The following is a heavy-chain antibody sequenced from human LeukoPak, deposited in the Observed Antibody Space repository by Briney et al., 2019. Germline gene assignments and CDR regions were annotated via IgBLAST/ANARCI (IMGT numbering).Heavy chain of an antibody. Sequence: TGGSLRLSCAASGFTFDDYAMHWARQAPGKGLEWVSLISWDGGSTYYADSVKGRFTISRDNSKNSLYLQMNSLRAEDTALYYCAKDIVGGAENYMDVWGKGTTVTVSS. J-gene: IGHJ6*03. CDR3: AKDIVGGAENYMDV. CDR1: GFTFDDYA. CDR2: ISWDGGST. D-gene: IGHD6-19*01. V-gene: IGHV3-43D*04.